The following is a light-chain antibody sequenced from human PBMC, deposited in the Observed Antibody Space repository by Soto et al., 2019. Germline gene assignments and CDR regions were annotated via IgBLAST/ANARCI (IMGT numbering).Light chain of an antibody. CDR2: GAS. Sequence: AIQLTHSPSSLSASVGDRVTITCRASQGISSALAWYQQKPGKAPKLLIYGASSLQSGVPSRFSGSGSGTEFTLTISSLQPDDFATYFCQHHNSYSQTFGQGTKVDIK. CDR1: QGISSA. J-gene: IGKJ1*01. CDR3: QHHNSYSQT. V-gene: IGKV1-13*02.